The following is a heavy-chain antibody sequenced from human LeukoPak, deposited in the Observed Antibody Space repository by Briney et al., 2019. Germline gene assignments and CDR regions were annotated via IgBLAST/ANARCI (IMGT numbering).Heavy chain of an antibody. CDR1: GYTFTSYG. D-gene: IGHD2-15*01. CDR3: ARHVGYCSGGSCGRVRYFDY. J-gene: IGHJ4*02. Sequence: KVSCKASGYTFTSYGISWVRQAPGQGLEWMGIIYPGDSDTRYSPSFQGQVTISADKSISTAYLQWSSLKASDTAMYYCARHVGYCSGGSCGRVRYFDYWGQGTLVTVSS. CDR2: IYPGDSDT. V-gene: IGHV5-51*01.